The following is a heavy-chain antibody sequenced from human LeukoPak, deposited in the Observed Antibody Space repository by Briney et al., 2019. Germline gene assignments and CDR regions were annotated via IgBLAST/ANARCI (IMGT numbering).Heavy chain of an antibody. J-gene: IGHJ4*02. CDR1: GYTLANFG. CDR2: IGTTNGNT. V-gene: IGHV1-18*01. Sequence: ASVKVSCKASGYTLANFGLTWVRQAPGQGLEWMGWIGTTNGNTKYAQKVQGRVTMTTDTSTSTAYMELRSLRADDTAVYYCAREAGVPAAIFDYWGQGTLVTVSS. CDR3: AREAGVPAAIFDY. D-gene: IGHD2-2*02.